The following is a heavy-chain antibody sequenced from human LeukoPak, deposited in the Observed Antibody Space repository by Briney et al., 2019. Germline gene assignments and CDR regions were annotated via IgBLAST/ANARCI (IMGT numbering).Heavy chain of an antibody. V-gene: IGHV4-39*01. J-gene: IGHJ4*01. CDR2: IYYSGST. CDR3: ASDKRPFDY. Sequence: SETLSLTCTVSGGSINTSSYFRGWIRQPPGKGLEWIGNIYYSGSTYYNPSLRSRVTISVDTSKNQFSLRLTSATAADTAVYYCASDKRPFDYWGQGTLVTVSS. CDR1: GGSINTSSYF. D-gene: IGHD6-6*01.